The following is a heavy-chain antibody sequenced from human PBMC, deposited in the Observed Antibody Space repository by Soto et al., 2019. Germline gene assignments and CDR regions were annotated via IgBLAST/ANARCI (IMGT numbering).Heavy chain of an antibody. CDR1: WGYFVDLY. D-gene: IGHD4-17*01. CDR2: INQSGST. CDR3: ARYAPTAYGDYPREVADGFDI. J-gene: IGHJ3*02. Sequence: VLWGYFVDLYCRWIIKTPRKGLEWIGEINQSGSTNYNPSLKSGVTISVDTSKNQVTLKLSSVTAADTAVYYCARYAPTAYGDYPREVADGFDIWGQGTMVTVSS. V-gene: IGHV4-34*01.